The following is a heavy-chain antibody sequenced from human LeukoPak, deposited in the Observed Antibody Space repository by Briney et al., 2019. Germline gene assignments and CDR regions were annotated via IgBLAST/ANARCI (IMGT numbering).Heavy chain of an antibody. CDR1: GFTFSRHW. CDR3: ATPLDYYDSSGYHQGGD. D-gene: IGHD3-22*01. CDR2: MKEDGSKK. Sequence: GGSLRLSCAASGFTFSRHWMTWVRQAPGKGLEWVANMKEDGSKKNYVDSVKGRFTISRDNTKNSLYLQMNSLRAEDTAVYYCATPLDYYDSSGYHQGGDWGQGTLVTVSS. J-gene: IGHJ4*02. V-gene: IGHV3-7*03.